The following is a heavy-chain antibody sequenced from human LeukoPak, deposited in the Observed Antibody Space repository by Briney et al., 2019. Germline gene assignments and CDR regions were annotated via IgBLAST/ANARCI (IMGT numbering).Heavy chain of an antibody. D-gene: IGHD4-17*01. V-gene: IGHV3-73*01. J-gene: IGHJ3*01. CDR1: GFTFSGSA. CDR2: IRSKANSYAT. CDR3: ASWDYGDSETFDF. Sequence: PGGSLRLSCAASGFTFSGSAMHWVRQASGKGLEWIGRIRSKANSYATAYAASVKGRFTISRDDSKKMAYLQMNSLKTEDTAVYYCASWDYGDSETFDFWGQGTMVTVSS.